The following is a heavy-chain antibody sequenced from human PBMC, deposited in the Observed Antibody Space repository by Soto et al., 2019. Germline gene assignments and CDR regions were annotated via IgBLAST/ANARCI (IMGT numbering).Heavy chain of an antibody. CDR2: ISAYNGNT. J-gene: IGHJ4*02. CDR1: GYTFTNFG. D-gene: IGHD3-16*01. V-gene: IGHV1-18*01. Sequence: QVQLVQSGAEVKKPGASVKVSCKASGYTFTNFGISWVRQSPGQGLEWMGWISAYNGNTNYAQKFQGRVTMTTDTSTRTAYLELRSLRSYDTALYYCARRGTPIDYWGQGTLVTVS. CDR3: ARRGTPIDY.